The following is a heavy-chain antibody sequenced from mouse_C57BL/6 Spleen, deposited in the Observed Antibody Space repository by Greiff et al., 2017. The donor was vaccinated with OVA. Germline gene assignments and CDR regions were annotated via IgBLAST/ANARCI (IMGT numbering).Heavy chain of an antibody. Sequence: QVQLQQPGAELVKPGASVKLSCKASGYTFTSYWMHWVKQRPGQGLEWIGMIHPNSGSTNYNEKFKSKATLTVDKSSSTAYMQLSSLTSEDSAVYYCARVITTVEAWFAYWGQWTLVTVSA. V-gene: IGHV1-64*01. D-gene: IGHD1-1*01. CDR1: GYTFTSYW. J-gene: IGHJ3*01. CDR3: ARVITTVEAWFAY. CDR2: IHPNSGST.